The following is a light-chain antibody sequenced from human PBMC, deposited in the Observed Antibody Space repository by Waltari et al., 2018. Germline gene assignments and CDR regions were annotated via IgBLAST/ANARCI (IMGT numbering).Light chain of an antibody. CDR2: DAS. Sequence: EIVLTQSPGTLSLSPGETATLSCRASQRVSRALAWYQQKPGQAPRLLRYDASTRATGIPDRFSGSGSGTGFSLTLSRLEPEDFAVYYCQKYVRLPATFGQGTKVEIK. CDR3: QKYVRLPAT. CDR1: QRVSRA. V-gene: IGKV3-20*01. J-gene: IGKJ1*01.